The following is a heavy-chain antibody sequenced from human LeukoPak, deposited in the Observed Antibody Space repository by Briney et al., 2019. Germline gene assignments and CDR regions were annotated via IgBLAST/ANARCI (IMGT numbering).Heavy chain of an antibody. D-gene: IGHD6-13*01. J-gene: IGHJ5*02. CDR3: ARHKYSSWYRFDP. CDR2: IYYSGST. V-gene: IGHV4-59*08. CDR1: GGSISSYY. Sequence: PSETLSLTCTVSGGSISSYYWSWIRQPPGKGLEWIGYIYYSGSTNYNPSLKSRVTISVDTSKNQFSLKLSSVTAADTAVYYCARHKYSSWYRFDPWGQGTLVTVSS.